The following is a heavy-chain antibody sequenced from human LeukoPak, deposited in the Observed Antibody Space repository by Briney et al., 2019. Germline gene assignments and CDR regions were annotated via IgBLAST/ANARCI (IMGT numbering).Heavy chain of an antibody. V-gene: IGHV4-39*02. CDR2: IYYGGST. J-gene: IGHJ4*02. CDR3: ARLGSTTVTPIDY. D-gene: IGHD4-17*01. CDR1: GGSISSSSYY. Sequence: PSETLSLTCTVSGGSISSSSYYWGWIRQPPGKGLERIGTIYYGGSTYYNPSLKSRVTIFVDMSKNHFSLKLSSVTAADTAVYYCARLGSTTVTPIDYWGQGTLVTVSS.